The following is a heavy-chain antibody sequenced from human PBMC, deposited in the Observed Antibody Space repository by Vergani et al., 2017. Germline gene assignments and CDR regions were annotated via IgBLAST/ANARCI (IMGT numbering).Heavy chain of an antibody. CDR1: GFTFSSYA. V-gene: IGHV3-23*01. J-gene: IGHJ3*02. CDR3: AKVGRSEVACAFGAFDI. D-gene: IGHD5-12*01. CDR2: LSASDRRT. Sequence: EVQLLESGGGLVQPGGSLRLSCAASGFTFSSYAMSWVRQAPGKGLEWVSTLSASDRRTHYADSVKGRFTISRDDSKNTLFLHMNSLRPEDTTVYYCAKVGRSEVACAFGAFDIWGQGTMVTVSS.